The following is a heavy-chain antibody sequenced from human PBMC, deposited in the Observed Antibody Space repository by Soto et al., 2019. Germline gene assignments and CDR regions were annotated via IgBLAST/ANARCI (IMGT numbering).Heavy chain of an antibody. CDR3: ARERNWFDP. CDR2: ISAYNGNT. Sequence: GASVKVSCKASGYTFTSYGISWVRQAPGQGLEWMGWISAYNGNTNYAQRFQGRVTMTRNTSISTAYMELSSLRSEDTAVYYCARERNWFDPWGQGTLVTVSS. V-gene: IGHV1-18*01. J-gene: IGHJ5*02. CDR1: GYTFTSYG.